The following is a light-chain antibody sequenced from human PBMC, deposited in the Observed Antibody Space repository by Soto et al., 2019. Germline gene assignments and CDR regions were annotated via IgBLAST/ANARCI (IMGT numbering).Light chain of an antibody. CDR1: QSVNTY. J-gene: IGKJ4*01. CDR2: DAS. CDR3: QQRSNWPHT. Sequence: EIVLTQSPATLSLSPGERGTLSCRASQSVNTYLAWYQQKPGQAPRLLIYDASNRATGIPARFSGSGSGTDFTLTISSLEPEDFAVYYCQQRSNWPHTFGGGTKVEIK. V-gene: IGKV3-11*01.